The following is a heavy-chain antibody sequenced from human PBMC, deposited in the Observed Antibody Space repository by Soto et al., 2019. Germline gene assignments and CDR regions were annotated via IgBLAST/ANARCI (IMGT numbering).Heavy chain of an antibody. CDR2: ISGSGGST. CDR1: GFTFSSYA. J-gene: IGHJ4*02. V-gene: IGHV3-23*01. CDR3: ATSGRYYYDSSGYYSTTGTAY. D-gene: IGHD3-22*01. Sequence: PGESLKISCAASGFTFSSYAMSWVRQAPGKGLEWVSAISGSGGSTYYADSVKGRFTISRDNSKNTLYLQMNSLRAEDTAVYYCATSGRYYYDSSGYYSTTGTAYWGQGTLVTVSS.